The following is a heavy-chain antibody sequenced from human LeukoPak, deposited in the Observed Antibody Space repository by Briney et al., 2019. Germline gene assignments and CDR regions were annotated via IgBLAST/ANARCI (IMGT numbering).Heavy chain of an antibody. CDR2: ISWNSDSI. Sequence: PGGSLRLSCAASGFSFDDYAMHWVRQAPGKGLEWVSGISWNSDSIGYADSVKGRFTISRDNAKNSLYLQMNSLRAEDMALYYCAKEGLQGWFGELLYGETGFDYWGQGTLVTVSS. CDR1: GFSFDDYA. D-gene: IGHD3-10*01. J-gene: IGHJ4*02. CDR3: AKEGLQGWFGELLYGETGFDY. V-gene: IGHV3-9*03.